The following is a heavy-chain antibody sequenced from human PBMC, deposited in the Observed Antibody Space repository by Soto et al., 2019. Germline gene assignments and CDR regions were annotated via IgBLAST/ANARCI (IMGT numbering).Heavy chain of an antibody. CDR2: IYHSGST. Sequence: QLQLQESDSGLVKPSQTLSLTCAVSGGSISSGGYSWSWIRQPPGKGLEWIGYIYHSGSTYYNPSLKSRVTISVDRSKNQFSLKLSSVTAADTAVYYCAREIAAAGREGYFDYWGQGTLVTVSS. D-gene: IGHD6-13*01. CDR3: AREIAAAGREGYFDY. J-gene: IGHJ4*02. CDR1: GGSISSGGYS. V-gene: IGHV4-30-2*01.